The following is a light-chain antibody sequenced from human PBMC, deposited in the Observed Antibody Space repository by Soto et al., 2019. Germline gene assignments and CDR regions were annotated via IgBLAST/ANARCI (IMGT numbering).Light chain of an antibody. CDR3: EAWDDSLNGVV. V-gene: IGLV1-44*01. CDR1: SSNIGSNN. Sequence: QLVLTQTPSASGTPGQRVNISCSGSSSNIGSNNVNWYQQLPGTAPKLLIYSNNKRPSGVPDRFSGSKSGTSASLAISGLQSEDEADYYCEAWDDSLNGVVFGGGTKLTVL. J-gene: IGLJ2*01. CDR2: SNN.